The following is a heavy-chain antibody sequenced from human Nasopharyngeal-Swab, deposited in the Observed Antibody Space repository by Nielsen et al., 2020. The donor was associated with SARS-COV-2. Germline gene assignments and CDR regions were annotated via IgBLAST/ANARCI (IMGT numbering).Heavy chain of an antibody. V-gene: IGHV3-30*03. CDR3: AREHSSGWYYFDY. D-gene: IGHD6-19*01. CDR1: GFTFSSYG. CDR2: ISYDGSNK. J-gene: IGHJ4*02. Sequence: GESLKISCAASGFTFSSYGIHWVRQAPGKGLEWVAVISYDGSNKYYGESVKGRFTISRGNSKNTLYLQMNSLRAEDMAVYYCAREHSSGWYYFDYWGQGMLVTVSS.